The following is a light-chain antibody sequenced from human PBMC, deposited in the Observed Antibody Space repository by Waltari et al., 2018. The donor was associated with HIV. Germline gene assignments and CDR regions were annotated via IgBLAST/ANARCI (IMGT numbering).Light chain of an antibody. CDR3: QQSFNTPFT. V-gene: IGKV1-39*01. J-gene: IGKJ2*01. CDR2: VAS. CDR1: QSISSY. Sequence: DIQMTQSPSSLSASVGDRVVISCRASQSISSYVNWYQQKPGKAPNLLIYVASNLQSGVPLRFSGSGSGTDFTLTISSLQPEDFATYYCQQSFNTPFTFGQGTKLEIK.